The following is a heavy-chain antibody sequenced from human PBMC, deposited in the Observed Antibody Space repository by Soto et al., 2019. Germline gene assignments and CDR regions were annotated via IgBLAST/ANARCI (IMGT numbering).Heavy chain of an antibody. Sequence: GGSLRLSCAASGFTFSGYEMNWVRQAPGKGLEWVSYISGSGSTIYYADSVKGRFTISRDNAKDSLYLQMNSLRAEDTAVYYCARGVVVFGVIIPTPMDVWGRGTTVTVS. CDR1: GFTFSGYE. D-gene: IGHD3-22*01. V-gene: IGHV3-48*03. CDR3: ARGVVVFGVIIPTPMDV. J-gene: IGHJ6*02. CDR2: ISGSGSTI.